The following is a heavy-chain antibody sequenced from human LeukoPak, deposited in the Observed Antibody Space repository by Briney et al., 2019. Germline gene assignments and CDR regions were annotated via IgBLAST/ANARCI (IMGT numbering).Heavy chain of an antibody. CDR1: GGTFSSYA. Sequence: SVKVSCKASGGTFSSYAISWVRQAPGQGLEWMGRIIPIFGTANYAQKFQGRVTITTDESTSTAYMELSSLRSEDTAVYYCASIISSGYYWPWGQGTLVTVSS. CDR2: IIPIFGTA. D-gene: IGHD3-22*01. V-gene: IGHV1-69*05. J-gene: IGHJ5*02. CDR3: ASIISSGYYWP.